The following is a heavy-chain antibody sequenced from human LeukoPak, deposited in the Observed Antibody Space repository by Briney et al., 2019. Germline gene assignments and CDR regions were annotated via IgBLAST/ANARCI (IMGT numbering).Heavy chain of an antibody. V-gene: IGHV3-7*01. D-gene: IGHD3-10*01. Sequence: GGSLRLSCAASGFTFSSYGMSWVRQAPGKGLEWVANIKQDGSEKYYVDSVKGRFTISRDNAKNSLYLQMNSLRAEDTAVYYCARGGTMVRVPFDYWGQGTLVTVSS. CDR2: IKQDGSEK. J-gene: IGHJ4*02. CDR3: ARGGTMVRVPFDY. CDR1: GFTFSSYG.